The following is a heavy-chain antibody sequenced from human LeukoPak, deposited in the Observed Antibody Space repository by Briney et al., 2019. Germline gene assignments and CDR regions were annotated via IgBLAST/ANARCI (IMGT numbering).Heavy chain of an antibody. J-gene: IGHJ4*02. D-gene: IGHD2-2*01. CDR1: GFTVSSAY. CDR3: ARGPTVSSTWDY. Sequence: GGSLRLSCAASGFTVSSAYVSWVRQAPWKGLEWVSSIYGGDNREYSDSVKGRFTISRDDSKNTVSLQMSSLRVEDTAVYYCARGPTVSSTWDYWGQGTLVTVSP. CDR2: IYGGDNR. V-gene: IGHV3-53*01.